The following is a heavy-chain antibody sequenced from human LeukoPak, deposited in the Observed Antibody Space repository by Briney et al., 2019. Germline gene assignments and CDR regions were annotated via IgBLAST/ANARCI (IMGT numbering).Heavy chain of an antibody. CDR2: IGSSGAIR. J-gene: IGHJ4*02. Sequence: GGSLRLSCAVSGFPFSVYEMNWVRQAPGKGLEWVSNIGSSGAIRHYADSVKGRFSISRDNAENSLFLQMNSLRVEDTGIYYCALLAVASDFDYWGLGALVTVSS. CDR1: GFPFSVYE. CDR3: ALLAVASDFDY. V-gene: IGHV3-48*03. D-gene: IGHD6-19*01.